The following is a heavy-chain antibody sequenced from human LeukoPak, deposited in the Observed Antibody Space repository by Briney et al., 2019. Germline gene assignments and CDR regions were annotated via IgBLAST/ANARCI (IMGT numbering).Heavy chain of an antibody. CDR2: IRYDGSNK. CDR1: GFTFSSYG. Sequence: GGSLRLSCAASGFTFSSYGMHWVRQAPGKGLEWVALIRYDGSNKYYADSVKGRFTISRDNSKNTLYLQMNSLRAEDTAVYYCAKTGYCSSTSCSIYYFDYWGQGTLVTVSS. J-gene: IGHJ4*02. D-gene: IGHD2-2*03. V-gene: IGHV3-30*02. CDR3: AKTGYCSSTSCSIYYFDY.